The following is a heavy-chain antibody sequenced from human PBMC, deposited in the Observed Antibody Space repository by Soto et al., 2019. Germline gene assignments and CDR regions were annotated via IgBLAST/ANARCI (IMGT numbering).Heavy chain of an antibody. CDR2: IIPIFGTA. CDR3: ARGGRYYGSGTYYYYYGMDV. J-gene: IGHJ6*02. V-gene: IGHV1-69*13. Sequence: GASVKVSCKASGGTFSSYAISWLRQAPGQGLEWMGGIIPIFGTANYAQKFQGRVTITADESTSTAYMELSSLRSEDTAVYYCARGGRYYGSGTYYYYYGMDVWGQGTTVTVSS. CDR1: GGTFSSYA. D-gene: IGHD3-10*01.